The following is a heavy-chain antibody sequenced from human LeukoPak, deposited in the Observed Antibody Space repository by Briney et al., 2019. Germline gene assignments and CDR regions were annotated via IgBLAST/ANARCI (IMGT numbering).Heavy chain of an antibody. Sequence: GGSLRLSCAASGFTVSSNYMSWVRQAPGKGLEWVSVIYSGGSTYCADSVKGRFTISRDNSKNTLYLQMNSLRAEDTAVYYCARTAVGYSYGFGVLYFDYWGQGTLVTVSS. CDR3: ARTAVGYSYGFGVLYFDY. V-gene: IGHV3-66*01. CDR2: IYSGGST. CDR1: GFTVSSNY. D-gene: IGHD5-18*01. J-gene: IGHJ4*02.